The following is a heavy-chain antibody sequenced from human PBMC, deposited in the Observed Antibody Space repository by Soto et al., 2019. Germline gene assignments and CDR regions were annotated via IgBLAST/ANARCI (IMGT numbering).Heavy chain of an antibody. D-gene: IGHD6-13*01. J-gene: IGHJ4*02. CDR2: IYWNDDK. CDR3: AHRYWAASGTRYDFDY. V-gene: IGHV2-5*01. CDR1: GFSFTTDGMG. Sequence: QITLKESGPSLVKPTQTLTLTCTFSGFSFTTDGMGVGWIRQPPGKALEWLALIYWNDDKRYSPSLKSRLTITKDASSNPVVLTLTKMDPADTATYYCAHRYWAASGTRYDFDYWGQGTLVTVSS.